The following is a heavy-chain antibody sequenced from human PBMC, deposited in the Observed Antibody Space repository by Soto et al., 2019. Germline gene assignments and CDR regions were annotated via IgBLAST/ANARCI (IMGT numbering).Heavy chain of an antibody. CDR1: GGSISSYY. J-gene: IGHJ4*02. Sequence: SETLSLTCTVSGGSISSYYWSWIRQPPGKGLEWIGYIYYSGTTNYNPSLKSRVTMSVDTSKKQFSLNLSSVTAADTAVYYCARDSLTTPGTFDYWGQGTLVTVSS. CDR2: IYYSGTT. V-gene: IGHV4-59*01. D-gene: IGHD4-17*01. CDR3: ARDSLTTPGTFDY.